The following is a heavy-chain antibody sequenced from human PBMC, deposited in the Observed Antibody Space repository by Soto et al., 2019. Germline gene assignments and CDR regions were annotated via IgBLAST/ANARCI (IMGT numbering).Heavy chain of an antibody. D-gene: IGHD3-16*01. Sequence: SVKVCFKASGYTFTSYYMHWVRQAPGQGLEWMGIINPSGGSTSYAQKFQGRVTMTRDTSTSTVYMELSSLRSEDTAVYYCARWGGDAFDIWGQGTMVTVSS. CDR1: GYTFTSYY. V-gene: IGHV1-46*01. CDR2: INPSGGST. J-gene: IGHJ3*02. CDR3: ARWGGDAFDI.